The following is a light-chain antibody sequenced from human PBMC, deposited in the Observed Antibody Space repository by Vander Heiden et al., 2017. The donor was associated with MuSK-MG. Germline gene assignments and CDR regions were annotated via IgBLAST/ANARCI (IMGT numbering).Light chain of an antibody. V-gene: IGKV3-20*01. J-gene: IGKJ1*01. CDR1: QSVSSSY. CDR3: QQYGSSPRT. Sequence: EIVLTQSPGTLSLSPGERATLSCRASQSVSSSYLAWYQQQPGQAPRLLIYGASSRATGIPDRCSGSGSGTDFTLTISRLEPEVFAVYYCQQYGSSPRTFGQGTKVEIK. CDR2: GAS.